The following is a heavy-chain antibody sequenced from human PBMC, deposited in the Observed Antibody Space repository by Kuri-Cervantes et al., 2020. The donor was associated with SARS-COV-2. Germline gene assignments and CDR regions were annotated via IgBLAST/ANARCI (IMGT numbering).Heavy chain of an antibody. Sequence: ASVKVSCKASGYTFTSYDINWVRQATGQGLEWMGWMNPNSGNTGYAQKFQGRVTMTRNTSISTAYMELSSLRSEDTAVYYCAGVDLWFGELYLDYWGQGTLVTVSS. CDR1: GYTFTSYD. V-gene: IGHV1-8*02. J-gene: IGHJ4*02. D-gene: IGHD3-10*01. CDR2: MNPNSGNT. CDR3: AGVDLWFGELYLDY.